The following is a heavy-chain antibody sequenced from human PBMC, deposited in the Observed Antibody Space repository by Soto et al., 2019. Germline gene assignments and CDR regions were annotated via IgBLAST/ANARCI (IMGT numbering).Heavy chain of an antibody. V-gene: IGHV3-30*18. CDR2: ISYDGSNK. CDR3: AKDPRSSSYYYYYYVLDV. CDR1: GFTFSSYG. D-gene: IGHD6-13*01. Sequence: PGGSLRLSCAASGFTFSSYGMHWVRQAPGKGLEWVAVISYDGSNKYYADSVKGRFTISRDNSKNTLYLQMNSLRAEDTAVYYCAKDPRSSSYYYYYYVLDVWGQGTTVTVSS. J-gene: IGHJ6*02.